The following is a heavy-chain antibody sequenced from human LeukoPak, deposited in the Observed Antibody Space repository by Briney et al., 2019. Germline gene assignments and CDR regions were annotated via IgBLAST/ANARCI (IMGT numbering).Heavy chain of an antibody. CDR3: AKVDTAMDEFDY. J-gene: IGHJ4*02. V-gene: IGHV3-30-3*01. CDR2: ISYDGSNK. CDR1: GFTFSSYA. Sequence: GRSLRLSCAASGFTFSSYAMHWVRQAPGKGLEWVAVISYDGSNKYYADSVKGRFTISRDNSKNTLYLQMNSLRAEDTAVYYCAKVDTAMDEFDYWGQGTLVTVSS. D-gene: IGHD5-18*01.